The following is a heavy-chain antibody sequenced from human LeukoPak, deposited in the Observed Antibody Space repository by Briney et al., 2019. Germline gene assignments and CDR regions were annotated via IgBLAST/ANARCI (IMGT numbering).Heavy chain of an antibody. D-gene: IGHD2-2*01. V-gene: IGHV3-23*01. CDR2: ISGSGGST. J-gene: IGHJ5*02. Sequence: PGGSLRLSCAASGFTSSSYAMSWVRQAPGKGLEWVSGISGSGGSTYYADSVKGRFTISRDNPKNTLYLQMNSLRAEDTAVYYCAKGRDCSSTSCYLNWFDPWGQGTLVTVSS. CDR1: GFTSSSYA. CDR3: AKGRDCSSTSCYLNWFDP.